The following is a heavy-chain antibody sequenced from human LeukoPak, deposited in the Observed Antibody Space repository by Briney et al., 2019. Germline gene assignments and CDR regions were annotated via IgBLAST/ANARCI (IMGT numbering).Heavy chain of an antibody. D-gene: IGHD3-9*01. Sequence: GGSLRLSCAASGFTFSSYWMHWVRQAPGKGLVWVSRINSDGSSTSYADSVKGRFTISRDNGKNTLYLQMNSLRAEDTAVYYCAKGSGLRYFDWRRAPFDYWGQGTLVTVSS. V-gene: IGHV3-74*01. J-gene: IGHJ4*02. CDR1: GFTFSSYW. CDR2: INSDGSST. CDR3: AKGSGLRYFDWRRAPFDY.